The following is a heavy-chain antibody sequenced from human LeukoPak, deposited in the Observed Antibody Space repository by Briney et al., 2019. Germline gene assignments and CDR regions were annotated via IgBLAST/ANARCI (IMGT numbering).Heavy chain of an antibody. D-gene: IGHD6-19*01. V-gene: IGHV1-2*02. CDR3: ARGRVGSCWPGPYYFEF. Sequence: SVNVSCKPSRYTLTGYYLRWVRQAPGQGPEWIGWINTNTGATMYAQKFQGKVTMTKDTSLSTGYLELGSLTSDDSAVYYCARGRVGSCWPGPYYFEFWGQGTLVTVSS. CDR1: RYTLTGYY. J-gene: IGHJ4*02. CDR2: INTNTGAT.